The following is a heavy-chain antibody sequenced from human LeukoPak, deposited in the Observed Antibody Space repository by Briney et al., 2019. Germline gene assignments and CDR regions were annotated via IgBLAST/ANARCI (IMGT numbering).Heavy chain of an antibody. D-gene: IGHD5-18*01. J-gene: IGHJ4*02. CDR2: ISSSGSTI. V-gene: IGHV3-48*03. CDR3: ARVPEGVRGYSYGYGFDY. CDR1: GFTFSSYE. Sequence: GGSLRLSCAASGFTFSSYEMNWVRQAPGKGLEWVSYISSSGSTIYYADSVKARFTISRDNAKNSLYLQMNSLRAEDTAVYYCARVPEGVRGYSYGYGFDYWGQGTLVTVSS.